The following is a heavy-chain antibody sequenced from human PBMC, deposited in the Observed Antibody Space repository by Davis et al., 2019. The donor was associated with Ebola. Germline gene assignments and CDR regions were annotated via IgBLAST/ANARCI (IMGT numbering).Heavy chain of an antibody. Sequence: ASVKVSCKVSGYTLTELSMHWVRQPPGKGLEWMGGFDPEDGKTIYAQKFQGRVTVTEDTSTDTAYMELSSLRSEDTAVYYCATAIAAAGYDFWGQGSLVIVSS. CDR2: FDPEDGKT. CDR3: ATAIAAAGYDF. V-gene: IGHV1-24*01. CDR1: GYTLTELS. J-gene: IGHJ4*02. D-gene: IGHD6-13*01.